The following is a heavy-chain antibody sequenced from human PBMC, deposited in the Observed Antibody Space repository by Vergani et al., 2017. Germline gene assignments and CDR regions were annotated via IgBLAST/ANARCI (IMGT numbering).Heavy chain of an antibody. CDR1: GFTFDDYA. CDR3: ARVGYTSGSYVFFF. V-gene: IGHV3-23*04. J-gene: IGHJ4*02. CDR2: INGSNP. D-gene: IGHD6-19*01. Sequence: QLVESGGGWVQPGGSLRLSCAASGFTFDDYAMHWVRQAPGKGLEWVSSINGSNPYYTDSVRGRFTISRDTSKNTLYLQMNSLRAEDTAVYFCARVGYTSGSYVFFFWGQGTLVTVSS.